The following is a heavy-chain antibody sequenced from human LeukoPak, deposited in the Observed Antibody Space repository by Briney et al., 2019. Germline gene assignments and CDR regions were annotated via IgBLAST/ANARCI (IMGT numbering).Heavy chain of an antibody. CDR3: ARSYDSSKFDY. CDR1: GGSISSGDYY. V-gene: IGHV4-30-4*01. D-gene: IGHD3-22*01. CDR2: IYYSGST. Sequence: SQTLSLTCTVSGGSISSGDYYWRWLRQPPGKGLEWIGYIYYSGSTYYNPSLKSRVTISVDMSKNQFSLKLSSVTAADTAVYYCARSYDSSKFDYWGQGTLVTVSS. J-gene: IGHJ4*02.